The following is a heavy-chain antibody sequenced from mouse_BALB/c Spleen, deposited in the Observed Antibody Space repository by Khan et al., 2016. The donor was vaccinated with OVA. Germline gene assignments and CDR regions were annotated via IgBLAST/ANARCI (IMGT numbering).Heavy chain of an antibody. CDR1: GDSITSGF. CDR3: ARSTYKYAFAY. CDR2: MIYSGYT. Sequence: EVQLQESGPSLVQPSQTLSLTCSVTGDSITSGFWSWVRKFPGNKLEYMGYMIYSGYTYYNPSLKGRFSITRHTSKKQYYLQLNSVTTEEPAAYYCARSTYKYAFAYWGQVALVTVSA. J-gene: IGHJ3*01. V-gene: IGHV3-8*02. D-gene: IGHD1-3*01.